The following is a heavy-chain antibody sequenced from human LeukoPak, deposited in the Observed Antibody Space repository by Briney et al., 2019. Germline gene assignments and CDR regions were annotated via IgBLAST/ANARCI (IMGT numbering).Heavy chain of an antibody. CDR2: IRSKAYGGTT. D-gene: IGHD3-16*02. Sequence: GGSLRLSCTASGFTFGDYAMSWFRQAPGKGLEWVGFIRSKAYGGTTEYAASVKGRFTISRDDSKSIAYLQMNSLKTEDTAVYYCTRDYTYYDYVWGSYRSFDYWGQGTLVTVSS. V-gene: IGHV3-49*03. CDR1: GFTFGDYA. J-gene: IGHJ4*02. CDR3: TRDYTYYDYVWGSYRSFDY.